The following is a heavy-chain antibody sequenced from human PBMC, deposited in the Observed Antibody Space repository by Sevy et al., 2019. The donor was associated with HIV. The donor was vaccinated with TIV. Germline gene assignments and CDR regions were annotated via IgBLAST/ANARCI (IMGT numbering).Heavy chain of an antibody. D-gene: IGHD1-20*01. CDR2: ISGSGGST. CDR3: EKDVQDNWNGGMDV. J-gene: IGHJ6*02. Sequence: GGSLRLSCAASGFTFSSYAMSWVRQAPGKGLEWVSTISGSGGSTYYADSVKGRFAISRDNSKNTLDLQMNSLRAEDTAVYYCEKDVQDNWNGGMDVWGQGTTVTVSS. V-gene: IGHV3-23*01. CDR1: GFTFSSYA.